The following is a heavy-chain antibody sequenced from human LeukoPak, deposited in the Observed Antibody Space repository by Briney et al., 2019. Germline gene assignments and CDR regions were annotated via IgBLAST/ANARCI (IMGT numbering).Heavy chain of an antibody. Sequence: GGSLRLSCAAPGFTFGDYDMHWVRQAAGKGLEWVSGIGTAGDTYYPASVKGRFTISRENAKNSLYLQMNSLSAGDTAVYYCASSPAYSNSWYAIDNWGQGTLVTVSS. CDR1: GFTFGDYD. CDR3: ASSPAYSNSWYAIDN. D-gene: IGHD6-13*01. CDR2: IGTAGDT. V-gene: IGHV3-13*01. J-gene: IGHJ4*02.